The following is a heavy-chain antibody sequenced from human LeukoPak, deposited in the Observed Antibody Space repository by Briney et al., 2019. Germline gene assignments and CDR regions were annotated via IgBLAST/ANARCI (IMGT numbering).Heavy chain of an antibody. J-gene: IGHJ5*02. CDR2: ISYDGSKK. D-gene: IGHD3-10*01. CDR3: AKAYYGSGSPLDWFDP. CDR1: GFTFSSYG. V-gene: IGHV3-30*18. Sequence: GRSLRLSCAAYGFTFSSYGMHWVRQAPGKGLEWVAIISYDGSKKYYGDSVKGRFTISRDNSKNTLYLQMNSLRAEDTAVYYCAKAYYGSGSPLDWFDPWGQGTLVTVSS.